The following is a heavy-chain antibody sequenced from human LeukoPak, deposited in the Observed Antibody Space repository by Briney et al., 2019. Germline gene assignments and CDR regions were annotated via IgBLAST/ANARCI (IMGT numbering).Heavy chain of an antibody. D-gene: IGHD3-3*01. V-gene: IGHV4-4*07. J-gene: IGHJ4*02. CDR2: IYTNGST. CDR1: GGSISSYY. CDR3: ARDRAIFGVAKYYFDY. Sequence: PSETLSLTCTVSGGSISSYYWSWIRQPAGKGLEWIGRIYTNGSTNYNPSLKSRVTMSVDTSKNQFSLKLSSVTAADTAVYYCARDRAIFGVAKYYFDYWGQGTLVTVSS.